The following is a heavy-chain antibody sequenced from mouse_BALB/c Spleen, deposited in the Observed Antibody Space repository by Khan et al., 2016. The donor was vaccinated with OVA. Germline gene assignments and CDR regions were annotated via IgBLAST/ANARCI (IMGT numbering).Heavy chain of an antibody. CDR1: GYSFTSYY. Sequence: EVQLQESGPELMKPGASVKISCKASGYSFTSYYIHWVMQSHGKSLEWIGYIDPFSGGTTHNQKFKGKATLTADKSSSTAYIHLSSLTSEDSAVYYCTRHGYVAWFTYWGQGTLVTVSA. CDR3: TRHGYVAWFTY. V-gene: IGHV1S135*01. CDR2: IDPFSGGT. J-gene: IGHJ3*01. D-gene: IGHD2-2*01.